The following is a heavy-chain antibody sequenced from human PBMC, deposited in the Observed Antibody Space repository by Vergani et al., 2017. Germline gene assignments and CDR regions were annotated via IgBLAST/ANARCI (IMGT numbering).Heavy chain of an antibody. J-gene: IGHJ4*02. CDR2: ISHDGSES. V-gene: IGHV3-30*18. CDR1: GFTFSNFG. CDR3: AKAXGMGITVSATIDS. D-gene: IGHD3-10*02. Sequence: QAKLVESGGGVVQPGGSLTLSCAASGFTFSNFGMHWVRQAPGKGLEWVALISHDGSESFYGTSVTGRLTISRDNSKNTLFLQLSSLKAEDTSVYYCAKAXGMGITVSATIDSWGQGTLVLVSS.